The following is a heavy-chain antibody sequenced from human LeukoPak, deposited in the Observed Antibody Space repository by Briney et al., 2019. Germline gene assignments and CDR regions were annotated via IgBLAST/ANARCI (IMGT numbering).Heavy chain of an antibody. Sequence: ASMKVSCKASGYSFSNFGVSWVRQAPGQGLEWMGRINPRDGETSFAQKFQGRVTMTSDMSISTAYMELSGLRYDDTAVYYCGRDWELRFHQGGLDYWGQGALVTVSS. CDR1: GYSFSNFG. CDR3: GRDWELRFHQGGLDY. J-gene: IGHJ4*02. D-gene: IGHD3-3*01. CDR2: INPRDGET. V-gene: IGHV1-18*01.